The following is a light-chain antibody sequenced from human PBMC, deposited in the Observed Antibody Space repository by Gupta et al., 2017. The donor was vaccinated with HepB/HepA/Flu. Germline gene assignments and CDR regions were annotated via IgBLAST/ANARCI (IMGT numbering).Light chain of an antibody. J-gene: IGKJ4*01. CDR2: DAA. Sequence: EIILTQSPATLSLSPGERASLSCRASQSISNFLGWYQQKTGQAPRLLIYDAAKSAAGIPARLSGSGSGTDFTLTISSLEPEDFAVYYCRHRCVWPLTFGGGTKVEIK. CDR3: RHRCVWPLT. CDR1: QSISNF. V-gene: IGKV3-11*01.